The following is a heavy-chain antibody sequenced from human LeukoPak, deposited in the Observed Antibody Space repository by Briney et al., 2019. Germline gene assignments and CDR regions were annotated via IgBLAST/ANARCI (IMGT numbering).Heavy chain of an antibody. J-gene: IGHJ4*02. D-gene: IGHD4-17*01. Sequence: SETLSLTCTVSGGSISTSSYYWGWIRQPPGNGLEWIASIYYSGSTYYNPSLKSRVTICVDTSKNQFSLKLSSVTAADTAVYYCAREWRDGDHLNFDYWGQGTLVTVSS. CDR3: AREWRDGDHLNFDY. V-gene: IGHV4-39*07. CDR1: GGSISTSSYY. CDR2: IYYSGST.